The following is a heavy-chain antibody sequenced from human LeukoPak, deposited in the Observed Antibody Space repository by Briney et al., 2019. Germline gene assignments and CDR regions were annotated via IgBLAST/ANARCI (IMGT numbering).Heavy chain of an antibody. J-gene: IGHJ3*02. D-gene: IGHD3-22*01. Sequence: SETLSLTCTVSGGSISSYYWSWIRQPPGKGLEWIGYIYYSGSTNYNPSLKSRVTISVDTSKNQFSLKLSSVTAADTAVYYCARETYYYDSSGYLIRKNAFDIWGLGTMVTVSS. V-gene: IGHV4-59*01. CDR1: GGSISSYY. CDR3: ARETYYYDSSGYLIRKNAFDI. CDR2: IYYSGST.